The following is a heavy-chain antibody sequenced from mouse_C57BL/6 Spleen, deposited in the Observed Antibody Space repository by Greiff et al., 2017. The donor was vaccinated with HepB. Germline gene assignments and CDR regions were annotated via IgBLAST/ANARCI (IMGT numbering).Heavy chain of an antibody. D-gene: IGHD1-1*01. CDR2: IYPSDSET. CDR3: AREPSVYGSSYGGY. CDR1: GYTFTSYW. Sequence: QVQLQQPGAELVRPGSSVKLSCKASGYTFTSYWMDWVKQRPGQGLEWIGNIYPSDSETHYNQKFKDKATLTVDKSSSTAYMQLSSLTSEDSAVYYCAREPSVYGSSYGGYWGQGTTLTVSS. V-gene: IGHV1-61*01. J-gene: IGHJ2*01.